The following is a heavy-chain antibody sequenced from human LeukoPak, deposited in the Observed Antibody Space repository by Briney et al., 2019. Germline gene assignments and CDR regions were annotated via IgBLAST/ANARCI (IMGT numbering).Heavy chain of an antibody. J-gene: IGHJ4*02. CDR3: ARGDSSGYHHTFDY. V-gene: IGHV3-64*01. CDR1: GFTFSSYA. D-gene: IGHD3-22*01. CDR2: ISSNGGST. Sequence: GGSLRLSCAASGFTFSSYAMHWVRQAPGKGLEYVSAISSNGGSTYYANSVKGRFTISRDNSKNTLYLQMGNLRAEDMAVYYCARGDSSGYHHTFDYWGQGTLVTVSS.